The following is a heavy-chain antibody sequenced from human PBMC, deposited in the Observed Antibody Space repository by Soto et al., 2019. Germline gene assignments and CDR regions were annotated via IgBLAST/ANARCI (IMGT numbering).Heavy chain of an antibody. V-gene: IGHV1-18*01. CDR3: ARHYYYDSSYYYPTNTQLPLDY. Sequence: ASVKVSCKASGYTFTSYGISWVRQAPGHGLEWMGWISVYNGNTNYAQKFQGRVSMTTDTSTTTAYLQWSSLKASDSAMYFCARHYYYDSSYYYPTNTQLPLDYWGQGTLVTVSS. CDR1: GYTFTSYG. J-gene: IGHJ4*02. CDR2: ISVYNGNT. D-gene: IGHD3-22*01.